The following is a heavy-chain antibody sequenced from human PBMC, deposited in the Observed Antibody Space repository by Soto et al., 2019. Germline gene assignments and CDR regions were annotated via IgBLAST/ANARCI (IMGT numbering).Heavy chain of an antibody. CDR1: GYTFTGYY. CDR2: INPNSGGT. J-gene: IGHJ5*02. V-gene: IGHV1-2*04. D-gene: IGHD3-3*01. CDR3: ARALLSITIFGVVPLYNWFDP. Sequence: ATVKVSCKASGYTFTGYYMHWVRQAPGQGLEWMGWINPNSGGTNYAQKFQGWLTMTRDTFISTAYMELSRLISDDTAVYYCARALLSITIFGVVPLYNWFDPWGQGTLVTVSS.